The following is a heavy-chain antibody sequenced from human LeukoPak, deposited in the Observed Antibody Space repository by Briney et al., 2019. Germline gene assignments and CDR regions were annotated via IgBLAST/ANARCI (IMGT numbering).Heavy chain of an antibody. CDR3: TGGALDY. J-gene: IGHJ4*02. Sequence: GGSLRLSCAASGFTFSDYWMSWVRQAPGQGLEWVAKINQDGREQHFVDSVKGRFTISRDNAKNPLFLQMDSLRAEDTAVYYCTGGALDYWGQGALVTVSS. CDR1: GFTFSDYW. V-gene: IGHV3-7*04. CDR2: INQDGREQ.